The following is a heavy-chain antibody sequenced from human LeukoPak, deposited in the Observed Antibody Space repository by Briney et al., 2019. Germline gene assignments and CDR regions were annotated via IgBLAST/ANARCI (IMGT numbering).Heavy chain of an antibody. CDR1: GDSVSSNSAA. CDR3: ARDLADSSGYPSGPSFDY. Sequence: SQTLSLTCAISGDSVSSNSAAWNWIRQSPSRGLEWLGRTYYRSKWYNDYAVSVKSRITINPDTSKNQFSLQLNSVTPEDTAVYYCARDLADSSGYPSGPSFDYWGQGTLVIVSS. D-gene: IGHD3-22*01. CDR2: TYYRSKWYN. J-gene: IGHJ4*02. V-gene: IGHV6-1*01.